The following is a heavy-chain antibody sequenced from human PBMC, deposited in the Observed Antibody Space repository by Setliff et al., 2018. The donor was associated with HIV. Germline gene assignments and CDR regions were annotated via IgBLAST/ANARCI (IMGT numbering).Heavy chain of an antibody. CDR1: GHTFSNYD. J-gene: IGHJ6*04. D-gene: IGHD3-10*01. CDR3: ASGRGVRGVIITGGLDV. CDR2: MNPNSGDT. V-gene: IGHV1-8*01. Sequence: ASVKVSCKASGHTFSNYDVIWVRRATGQGLEWMGWMNPNSGDTGYAQKFQGRVIMTRDTSISTAYMELSSLTSADTAVYYCASGRGVRGVIITGGLDVWGKGTTVTVSS.